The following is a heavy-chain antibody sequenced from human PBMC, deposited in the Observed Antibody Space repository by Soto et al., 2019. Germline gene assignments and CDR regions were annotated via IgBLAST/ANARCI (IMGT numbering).Heavy chain of an antibody. V-gene: IGHV3-33*01. Sequence: GGSLRLSCASSGFTFSSYGMHWVHQAPGKGLEWVAVIWYDGSNKYYADSVKGRFTISRDNSKNTLYLQMNSLRAEDTAVYYCARGRRNGGNLVDYWGQGTLVTVSS. J-gene: IGHJ4*02. CDR3: ARGRRNGGNLVDY. CDR2: IWYDGSNK. D-gene: IGHD1-1*01. CDR1: GFTFSSYG.